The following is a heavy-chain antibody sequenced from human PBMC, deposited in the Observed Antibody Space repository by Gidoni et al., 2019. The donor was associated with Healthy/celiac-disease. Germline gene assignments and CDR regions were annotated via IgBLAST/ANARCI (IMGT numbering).Heavy chain of an antibody. CDR3: ASTRYDILTGYLTYYYYGMDV. CDR2: IYSGGST. J-gene: IGHJ6*02. D-gene: IGHD3-9*01. Sequence: EVQLVESGGGLIQPGGSLRISCDASAFTVSSTYMRWVRQAPGKGLEWVSVIYSGGSTYYADSVKGRFTISRDNSKNTLYLQMNSLRAEDTAVYYCASTRYDILTGYLTYYYYGMDVWGQGTTVTVSS. CDR1: AFTVSSTY. V-gene: IGHV3-53*01.